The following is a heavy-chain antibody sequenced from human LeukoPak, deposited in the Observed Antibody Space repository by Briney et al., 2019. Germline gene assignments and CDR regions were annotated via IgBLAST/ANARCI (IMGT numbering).Heavy chain of an antibody. J-gene: IGHJ4*02. V-gene: IGHV4-59*08. CDR2: IFYSGGST. CDR3: ARRNTADASVDF. D-gene: IGHD2/OR15-2a*01. Sequence: SETLSLTCTVSGGSIIGHWWSWIRQPPGKGLEWIGDIFYSGGSTNYNPSLKSRLTMSLDTSKNQFSLKLTSVTAADTAMYYCARRNTADASVDFWGQGTLVTASS. CDR1: GGSIIGHW.